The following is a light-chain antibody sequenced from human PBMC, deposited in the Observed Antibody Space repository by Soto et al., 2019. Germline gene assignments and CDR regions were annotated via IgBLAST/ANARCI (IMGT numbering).Light chain of an antibody. V-gene: IGLV2-14*01. CDR2: DVT. CDR3: SSYTSISTYV. J-gene: IGLJ1*01. CDR1: SSVVGGYNF. Sequence: QSVLTRPASVSGSPGQSITISCTGTSSVVGGYNFVSWYQQHPDKAPKLMIYDVTNRPSGVSNRFSGSKSGNTASLTISGLQAEDEADYYCSSYTSISTYVFGTGTKVTVL.